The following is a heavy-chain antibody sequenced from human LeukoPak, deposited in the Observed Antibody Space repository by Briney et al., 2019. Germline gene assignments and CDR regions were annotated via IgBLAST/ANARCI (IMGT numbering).Heavy chain of an antibody. V-gene: IGHV1-46*01. J-gene: IGHJ4*02. CDR2: INPSGGST. CDR3: ARDLGGSYGFDY. D-gene: IGHD1-26*01. CDR1: GYTFTSYY. Sequence: AASVKVSCKASGYTFTSYYMHWVRQAPGQGLEWMGIINPSGGSTSYARKFQGRVTMTRDMSTSTVYMELSSLRSEDTAVYYCARDLGGSYGFDYWGQGTLVTVSS.